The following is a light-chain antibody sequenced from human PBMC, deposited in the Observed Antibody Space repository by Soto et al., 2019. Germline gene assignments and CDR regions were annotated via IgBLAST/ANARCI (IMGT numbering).Light chain of an antibody. CDR3: VQFAHFPRT. Sequence: DVVLTQTPLSSPATLGQQASISCRSSQSLVHSDGNTYLSWLQQRPGQPPRLLIYQVSNRFSGVPDRFSGSGAGTDFTLKISRVEAEDVGVYHCVQFAHFPRTFGQGTKVEIK. CDR2: QVS. J-gene: IGKJ1*01. CDR1: QSLVHSDGNTY. V-gene: IGKV2-24*01.